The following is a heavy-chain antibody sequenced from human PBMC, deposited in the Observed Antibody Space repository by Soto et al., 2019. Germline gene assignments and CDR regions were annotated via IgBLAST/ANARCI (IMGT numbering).Heavy chain of an antibody. Sequence: RLSCAASGFTFSGDWMHWVRQAAGKGLVWVSRINMDGSSTNYADSVKGRFTISRDNAKNTLYLQMNSLRVDDTAVYYCARWPRGLYHHEYWGQGALVTVSS. CDR2: INMDGSST. V-gene: IGHV3-74*01. CDR3: ARWPRGLYHHEY. D-gene: IGHD2-2*01. J-gene: IGHJ4*02. CDR1: GFTFSGDW.